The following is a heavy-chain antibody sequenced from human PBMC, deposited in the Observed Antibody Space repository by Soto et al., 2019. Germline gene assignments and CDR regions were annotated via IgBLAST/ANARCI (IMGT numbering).Heavy chain of an antibody. CDR3: AKEEYIVATTKSPLDY. Sequence: QVQLVESGGGVVQPARSLRLSCAASGFTFSSYGMHWDRQAPGKGLAWVAVISYDGSNKYYADSVKGRFTISRDNSKNTLYLQMNSLRAEATAVYYWAKEEYIVATTKSPLDYWGQGTMVTVSS. D-gene: IGHD5-12*01. CDR2: ISYDGSNK. J-gene: IGHJ4*02. V-gene: IGHV3-30*18. CDR1: GFTFSSYG.